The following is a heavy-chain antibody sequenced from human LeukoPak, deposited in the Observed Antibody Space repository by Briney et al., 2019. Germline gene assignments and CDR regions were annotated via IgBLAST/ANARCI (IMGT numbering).Heavy chain of an antibody. J-gene: IGHJ3*02. Sequence: GGSLRLSCAASGFTFSSYAMSWVRQAPGKGLEGVSAISGSGGSTYYADSVKGRFTISRDNSKNTLYLQMNSLRAEDTAVYYCAKDLGITGTTGAFDIWGQGTMVTVSS. CDR2: ISGSGGST. D-gene: IGHD1-7*01. CDR3: AKDLGITGTTGAFDI. CDR1: GFTFSSYA. V-gene: IGHV3-23*01.